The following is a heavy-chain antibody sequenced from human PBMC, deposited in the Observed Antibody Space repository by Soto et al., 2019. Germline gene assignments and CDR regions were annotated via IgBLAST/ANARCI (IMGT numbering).Heavy chain of an antibody. CDR2: IALGSGST. D-gene: IGHD1-1*01. Sequence: SVKVSCKASGITFISSAVQWVRQARGQRLEWIGWIALGSGSTNYAQKFQERVTITRXXSXNXXXMXLXXLRSEDTAVYYCAASLGWNRGQNWFDPWGQGTLVTVSS. CDR3: AASLGWNRGQNWFDP. CDR1: GITFISSA. V-gene: IGHV1-58*01. J-gene: IGHJ5*02.